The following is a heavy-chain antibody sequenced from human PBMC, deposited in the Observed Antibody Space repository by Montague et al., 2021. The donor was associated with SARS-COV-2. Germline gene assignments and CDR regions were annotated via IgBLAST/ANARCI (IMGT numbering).Heavy chain of an antibody. V-gene: IGHV4-4*07. D-gene: IGHD2/OR15-2a*01. CDR3: ARGSEYYYHPFDY. Sequence: SETLSLTCTVSGASMSGYHWSWIRRPAGKALEWIGRIYSNGDTTXXPSLKSRLTMSVDTSERQFSLKMTSASAADTAIYYCARGSEYYYHPFDYWGHGNLVTVSS. CDR1: GASMSGYH. CDR2: IYSNGDT. J-gene: IGHJ4*01.